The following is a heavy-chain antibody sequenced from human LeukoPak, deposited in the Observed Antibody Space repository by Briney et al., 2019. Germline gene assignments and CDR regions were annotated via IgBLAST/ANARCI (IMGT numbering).Heavy chain of an antibody. V-gene: IGHV3-23*01. CDR3: AKGSGYDTDFDY. J-gene: IGHJ4*02. Sequence: GGSLRLSCAGSGFTFSGYSMNWVRQAPGKGLEWVSGISGSGDNTYYADSVKGRFTVSRDNSKNTLYLQMNSLRAEDTAIYYCAKGSGYDTDFDYWGQGTLVTVSS. CDR1: GFTFSGYS. CDR2: ISGSGDNT. D-gene: IGHD3-9*01.